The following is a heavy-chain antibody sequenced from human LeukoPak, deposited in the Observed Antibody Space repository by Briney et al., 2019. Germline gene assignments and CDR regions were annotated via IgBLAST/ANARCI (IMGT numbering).Heavy chain of an antibody. Sequence: SETLSLTCTVSGDSITSSYWSWIRLSPGKGLEWIGYIYYTGDINSNPSLKSRGTISLDTSKNQFSLGLNSVTAADTAVYYCVKGSGRDGYTTETRGQGTLVTVSS. V-gene: IGHV4-59*08. J-gene: IGHJ4*02. CDR3: VKGSGRDGYTTET. CDR2: IYYTGDI. D-gene: IGHD5-24*01. CDR1: GDSITSSY.